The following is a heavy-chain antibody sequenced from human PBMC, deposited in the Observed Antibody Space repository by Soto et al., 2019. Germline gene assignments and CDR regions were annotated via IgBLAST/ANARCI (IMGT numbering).Heavy chain of an antibody. V-gene: IGHV4-59*08. D-gene: IGHD2-2*01. J-gene: IGHJ4*02. CDR3: ARSLQVRGYYFDY. CDR2: IYYSGST. CDR1: GGSISSYY. Sequence: SETLSLTCTVSGGSISSYYWSWIRQPPGKGLEWIGYIYYSGSTNYNPSLKSRVTISVDTSKNQFSLKLSSVTAADTAVYYCARSLQVRGYYFDYWGQGTLVTVSS.